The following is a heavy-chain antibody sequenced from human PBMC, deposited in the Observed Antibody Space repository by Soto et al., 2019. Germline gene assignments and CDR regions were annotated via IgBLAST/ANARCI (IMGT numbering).Heavy chain of an antibody. V-gene: IGHV1-69*01. D-gene: IGHD1-26*01. CDR3: ARDGGRHSGGIDY. CDR1: GGTFSSYS. Sequence: QVQLVQSGAEVKKPGSSVKVSCKASGGTFSSYSINGVRQAPGQGLEWMGEIIPIFGTANYPQKFQGRVTITADESTTTASMELSSLRSEDTAVYYCARDGGRHSGGIDYWGQGTLVTVSS. J-gene: IGHJ4*02. CDR2: IIPIFGTA.